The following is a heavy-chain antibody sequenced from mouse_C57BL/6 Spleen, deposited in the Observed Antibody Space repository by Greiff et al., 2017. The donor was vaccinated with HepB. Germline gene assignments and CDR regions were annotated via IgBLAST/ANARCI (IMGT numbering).Heavy chain of an antibody. Sequence: QVQLKESGAELVKPGASVKISCKASGYAFSSYWMNWVKQRPGKGLEWIGQIYPGDGDTNYNGKFKGKATLTADKSSSTAYMQLSSLTSEDSAVYCCASGSVGYAMDYWGQGTSVTVSS. D-gene: IGHD1-1*01. CDR3: ASGSVGYAMDY. V-gene: IGHV1-80*01. CDR1: GYAFSSYW. J-gene: IGHJ4*01. CDR2: IYPGDGDT.